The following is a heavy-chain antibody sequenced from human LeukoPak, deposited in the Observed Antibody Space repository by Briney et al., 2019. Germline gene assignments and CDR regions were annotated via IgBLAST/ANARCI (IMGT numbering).Heavy chain of an antibody. CDR3: AKVTPGGARGGDWFDP. V-gene: IGHV3-15*01. Sequence: GGSLRLSCAASGFTFSNARMSWVRQAPGKGLEWVGRIKSKTDGGTTDYAAPVKGRFTISRDDSKNTLYLQMNSLRAEDTAVYYCAKVTPGGARGGDWFDPWGQGTLVTVSS. J-gene: IGHJ5*02. CDR2: IKSKTDGGTT. D-gene: IGHD1-26*01. CDR1: GFTFSNAR.